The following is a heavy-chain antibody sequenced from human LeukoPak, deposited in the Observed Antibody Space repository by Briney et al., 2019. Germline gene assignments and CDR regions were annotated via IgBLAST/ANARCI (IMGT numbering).Heavy chain of an antibody. CDR1: GFSLSTRGGG. CDR2: IYWNDGK. D-gene: IGHD4-17*01. J-gene: IGHJ4*02. CDR3: ARRRLEKGTTVTSAFDY. Sequence: AGPTLVKPTQSLTLTCTFSGFSLSTRGGGVGWIRQPPGKALECLSLIYWNDGKDYSPSLRSRLTITKDISKNQVVLTMTNVDPVDTATYFCARRRLEKGTTVTSAFDYWGQGTLVTVSS. V-gene: IGHV2-5*01.